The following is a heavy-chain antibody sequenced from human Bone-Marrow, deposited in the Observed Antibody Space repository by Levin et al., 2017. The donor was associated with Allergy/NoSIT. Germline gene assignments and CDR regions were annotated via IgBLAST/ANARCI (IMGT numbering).Heavy chain of an antibody. CDR1: GFTFSSYA. D-gene: IGHD3-9*01. CDR2: ISYDGSNK. Sequence: PGGSLRLSCAASGFTFSSYAMHWVRQAPGKGLEWVAVISYDGSNKYYADSVKGRFTISRDNSKNTLYLQMNSLRAEDTAVYYCARDQGHYDILTGYYGFSGLGYWGQGTLVTVSS. J-gene: IGHJ4*02. CDR3: ARDQGHYDILTGYYGFSGLGY. V-gene: IGHV3-30-3*01.